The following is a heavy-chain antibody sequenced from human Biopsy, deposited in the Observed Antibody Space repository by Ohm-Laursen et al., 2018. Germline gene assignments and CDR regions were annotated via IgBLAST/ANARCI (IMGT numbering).Heavy chain of an antibody. CDR1: GGSLSSYS. Sequence: DTLSLTCAVSGGSLSSYSWSWIRQPAGKGLEWIGQIYTSGITNYNPSLKSRVIMSVDTSKNKFSLRVSSVTAADTAVYYCARDRDRRGWFDPWGQGTLVTVSS. CDR2: IYTSGIT. J-gene: IGHJ5*02. CDR3: ARDRDRRGWFDP. V-gene: IGHV4-4*07. D-gene: IGHD1-14*01.